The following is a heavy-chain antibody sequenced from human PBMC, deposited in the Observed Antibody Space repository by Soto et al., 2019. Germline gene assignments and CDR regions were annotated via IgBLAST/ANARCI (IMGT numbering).Heavy chain of an antibody. CDR1: GFTFSSYA. Sequence: GGSLRLSCAASGFTFSSYAMSWVRQAPGKGLEWVSAISGSGGSTYYADSVKGRFSSSRDNAKNTLYLQMNSLSAEDKAGYCCAIDRHELLLYFDFWGQGTLVTVSS. CDR2: ISGSGGST. CDR3: AIDRHELLLYFDF. D-gene: IGHD2-15*01. J-gene: IGHJ4*02. V-gene: IGHV3-23*01.